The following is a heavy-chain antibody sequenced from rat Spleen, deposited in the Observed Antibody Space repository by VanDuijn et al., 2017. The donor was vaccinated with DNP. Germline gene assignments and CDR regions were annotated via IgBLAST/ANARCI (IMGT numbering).Heavy chain of an antibody. CDR2: IPSSGDPT. J-gene: IGHJ2*01. V-gene: IGHV5-31*01. CDR1: RFTFNNYW. Sequence: EVHLVESGGDLVQPGRSLKLSCVVSRFTFNNYWMTWFRQVPGKGLEWIASIPSSGDPTYYPDSVKGRFTISRDIAKNTLYLRMNSLRSENTATYYCARWTYYFDYWGQGVMVTVSS. CDR3: ARWTYYFDY.